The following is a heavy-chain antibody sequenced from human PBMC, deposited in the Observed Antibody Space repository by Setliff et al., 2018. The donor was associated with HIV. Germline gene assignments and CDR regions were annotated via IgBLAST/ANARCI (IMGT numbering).Heavy chain of an antibody. V-gene: IGHV4-59*08. CDR1: GGYITTYY. J-gene: IGHJ3*02. Sequence: SETLSLICTVSGGYITTYYWSWIRQPPGKGLEWIGYIYYSGSTNYNPSLKSRVTISVDTSKNQFSLKLSSVTAADTAVYYCARLHYYDRSGLTVGAFDIWGQGTMVTVSS. CDR2: IYYSGST. D-gene: IGHD3-22*01. CDR3: ARLHYYDRSGLTVGAFDI.